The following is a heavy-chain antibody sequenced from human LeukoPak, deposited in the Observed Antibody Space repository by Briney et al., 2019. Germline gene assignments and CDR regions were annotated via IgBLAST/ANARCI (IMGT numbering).Heavy chain of an antibody. D-gene: IGHD2-21*01. Sequence: GGSLRLSCATSGFNFSDSRMTWVRQAPGKGLQWVANINRDGTEKHFLDSVEGRFTISRDNAKKSLYLQMSSLRPQGTAVYFCVRGDWYFESWGQGTLVTVPS. CDR2: INRDGTEK. V-gene: IGHV3-7*04. CDR1: GFNFSDSR. CDR3: VRGDWYFES. J-gene: IGHJ4*02.